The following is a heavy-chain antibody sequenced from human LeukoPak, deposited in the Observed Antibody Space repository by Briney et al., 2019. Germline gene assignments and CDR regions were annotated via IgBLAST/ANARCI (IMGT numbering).Heavy chain of an antibody. Sequence: SETLSLTCAVYGGSFSGYYWSWIRQPPGKGLEWIGEINHSGSTNYNPSLKSRVTMSVDTSKNQFSLKLSSVTAADTAVYYCARVTYSSGWYMGGFDYWGQGTLVTVSS. J-gene: IGHJ4*02. CDR2: INHSGST. CDR1: GGSFSGYY. D-gene: IGHD6-19*01. V-gene: IGHV4-34*01. CDR3: ARVTYSSGWYMGGFDY.